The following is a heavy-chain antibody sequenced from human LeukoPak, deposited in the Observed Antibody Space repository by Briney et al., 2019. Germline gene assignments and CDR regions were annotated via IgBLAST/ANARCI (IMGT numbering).Heavy chain of an antibody. D-gene: IGHD6-13*01. CDR2: IKSKTDGGTT. V-gene: IGHV3-15*01. CDR3: TTGYSSSWYRRRPYWFDP. CDR1: GFTFSNAW. J-gene: IGHJ5*02. Sequence: GGSLRLSCAASGFTFSNAWMSWVRQAPGKGLEWVGRIKSKTDGGTTDYAAPVKGRFTISRDDSKNTLYLQMNSLKTEDTAVYYCTTGYSSSWYRRRPYWFDPWGQGTLVTVSS.